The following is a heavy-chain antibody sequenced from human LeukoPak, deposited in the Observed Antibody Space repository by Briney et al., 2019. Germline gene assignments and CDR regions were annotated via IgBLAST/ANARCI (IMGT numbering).Heavy chain of an antibody. J-gene: IGHJ3*01. D-gene: IGHD3-22*01. CDR1: GYTFTSYD. Sequence: ASVKVSCKASGYTFTSYDIHWVRQATGQGLEWMGWMNPNSGNTGYAQKFQGRVTMTRNTSISTAYMELSSLRSEDTAVYYCARDAGDSSGYYNWGQGTMVAVSS. V-gene: IGHV1-8*01. CDR2: MNPNSGNT. CDR3: ARDAGDSSGYYN.